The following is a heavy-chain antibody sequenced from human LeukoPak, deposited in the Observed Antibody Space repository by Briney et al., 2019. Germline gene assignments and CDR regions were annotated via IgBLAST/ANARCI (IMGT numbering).Heavy chain of an antibody. CDR1: GGSISSSSYY. CDR3: ARRPPIAVASYYMDV. V-gene: IGHV4-39*01. D-gene: IGHD6-19*01. J-gene: IGHJ6*03. CDR2: IYYSGST. Sequence: SETLSLTCTVSGGSISSSSYYWGWIRQPPGKGLEWIGSIYYSGSTYYNPSLKSRVTISVDTSKNQSSLKLSSVTAADTAVYYCARRPPIAVASYYMDVWGKGTTVTVSS.